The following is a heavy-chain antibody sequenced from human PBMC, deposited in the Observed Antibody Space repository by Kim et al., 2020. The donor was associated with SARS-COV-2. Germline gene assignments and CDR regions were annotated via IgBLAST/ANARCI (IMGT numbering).Heavy chain of an antibody. CDR1: GFTFNTYA. J-gene: IGHJ1*01. V-gene: IGHV3-23*01. D-gene: IGHD6-19*01. CDR3: AKVTSGSSGWFEYFQH. CDR2: IRDSGGST. Sequence: GGSLRLSCVASGFTFNTYAMSWVRQAPGKGLEWVSGIRDSGGSTKYADSVKGRFSISRDNSRNTLYLQMDSLRAEDTAIYYCAKVTSGSSGWFEYFQHRGQGTLVTVSS.